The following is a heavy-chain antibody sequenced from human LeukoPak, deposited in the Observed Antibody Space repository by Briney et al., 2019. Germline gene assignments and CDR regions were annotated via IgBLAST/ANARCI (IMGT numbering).Heavy chain of an antibody. V-gene: IGHV3-30*18. CDR1: GFTFSSYG. CDR3: AKAGNQWLVPDY. CDR2: ISYDGSNK. D-gene: IGHD6-19*01. J-gene: IGHJ4*02. Sequence: GGSLRLSCAASGFTFSSYGMPWVRQAPGKGLEWVAVISYDGSNKYYADSVKGRFTISRDNSKNTLYLQMNSLRAEDTAVYYCAKAGNQWLVPDYWGQGTLVTVSS.